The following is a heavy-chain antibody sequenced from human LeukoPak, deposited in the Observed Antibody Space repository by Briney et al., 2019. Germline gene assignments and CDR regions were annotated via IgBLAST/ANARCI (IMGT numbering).Heavy chain of an antibody. V-gene: IGHV3-33*01. CDR1: GFTFSSYG. CDR2: IWYDGSNK. D-gene: IGHD6-6*01. J-gene: IGHJ6*03. CDR3: ARNPSGIAARPWYYYMDV. Sequence: GRSLRLSCAASGFTFSSYGMHWARQAPGKGLEWVAVIWYDGSNKYYADSVKGRFTISRDNSKNTLYLQMNSLRAEDTAVYYCARNPSGIAARPWYYYMDVWGKGTTVTVSS.